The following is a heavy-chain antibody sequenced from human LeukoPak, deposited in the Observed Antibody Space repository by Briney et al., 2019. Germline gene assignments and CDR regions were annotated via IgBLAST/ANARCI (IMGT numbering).Heavy chain of an antibody. Sequence: WGSLRLSCAASGFTFSDYYMSWIRQAPGKGLEWVSYISSSGSTIYYADSVKGRFTISRGNAKNSLYLQMNSLRAEDTAVYYCARVPYSNSWYPNNWFDPWGQGTLVSVSS. D-gene: IGHD6-13*01. CDR1: GFTFSDYY. V-gene: IGHV3-11*01. CDR2: ISSSGSTI. J-gene: IGHJ5*02. CDR3: ARVPYSNSWYPNNWFDP.